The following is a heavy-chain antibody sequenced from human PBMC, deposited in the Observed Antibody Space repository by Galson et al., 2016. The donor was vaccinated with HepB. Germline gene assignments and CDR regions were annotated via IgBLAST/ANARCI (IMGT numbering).Heavy chain of an antibody. Sequence: SLRLSCAASGFSFSSYALNWVRQAPGKGLEWVAVISYDGSNKYHADSVKGRFTISRDNSKNTLYLQMNSLRVEDTAVYYCARGPPYPLPTSTSPPGYWGQGTLVTVSS. D-gene: IGHD2-2*01. CDR1: GFSFSSYA. CDR2: ISYDGSNK. V-gene: IGHV3-30*04. J-gene: IGHJ4*02. CDR3: ARGPPYPLPTSTSPPGY.